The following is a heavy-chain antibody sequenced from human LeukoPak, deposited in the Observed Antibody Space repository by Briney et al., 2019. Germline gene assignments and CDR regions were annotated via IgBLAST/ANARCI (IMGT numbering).Heavy chain of an antibody. CDR3: ASNPEDSGYDLRFDY. J-gene: IGHJ4*02. CDR2: IKQDGSEK. V-gene: IGHV3-7*03. CDR1: GFTFSSAW. D-gene: IGHD5-12*01. Sequence: PGGSLRLSCAASGFTFSSAWMNWVRQAPGKGLEWVANIKQDGSEKYYVDSVKGRFTISRDNAKNSLYLQMNSLRAEDTAVYYCASNPEDSGYDLRFDYWGQGTLVTVSS.